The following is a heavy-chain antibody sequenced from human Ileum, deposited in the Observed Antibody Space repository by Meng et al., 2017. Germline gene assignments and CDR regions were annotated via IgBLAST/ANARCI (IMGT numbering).Heavy chain of an antibody. V-gene: IGHV3-15*01. Sequence: GGSLRLSCAASGLTLTNAWMFWVRQAPGEGLEWVGRIKSKTAGGTTDYAVPVKGRFTVSRDDSENILYLQMNSLKTEDTAVYYCNTLSSWGQGTLVTVSS. CDR3: NTLSS. CDR2: IKSKTAGGTT. CDR1: GLTLTNAW. J-gene: IGHJ5*02.